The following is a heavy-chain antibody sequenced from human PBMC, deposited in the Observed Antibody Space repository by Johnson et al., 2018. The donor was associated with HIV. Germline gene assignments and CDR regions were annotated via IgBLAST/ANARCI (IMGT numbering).Heavy chain of an antibody. V-gene: IGHV3-74*02. J-gene: IGHJ3*01. D-gene: IGHD4-23*01. CDR1: GFTISTFW. Sequence: VQLVESGGALVQPGGSLRLSCEVSGFTISTFWMHWVRQVPGKGLMWVSRISGDGSRSSYADSVKGRFTISSDNAKKTLHMQLNILSVEDTAIYYCARAQLLADDAFNNGGQGTMVTVSS. CDR3: ARAQLLADDAFNN. CDR2: ISGDGSRS.